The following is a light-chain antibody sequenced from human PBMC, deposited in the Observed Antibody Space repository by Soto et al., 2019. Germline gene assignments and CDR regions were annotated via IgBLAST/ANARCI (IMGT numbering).Light chain of an antibody. CDR2: GAS. J-gene: IGKJ3*01. Sequence: EIVLTQSPGTLSLYPGERGTLSCRASQNLGTLYLAWFQQKSGQAPRRLIYGASSRATGIPDRLSGSGSGTDFTLTISRLEPEDFSVYYCHQYGTAPLTFGPGTKVDIK. CDR3: HQYGTAPLT. V-gene: IGKV3-20*01. CDR1: QNLGTLY.